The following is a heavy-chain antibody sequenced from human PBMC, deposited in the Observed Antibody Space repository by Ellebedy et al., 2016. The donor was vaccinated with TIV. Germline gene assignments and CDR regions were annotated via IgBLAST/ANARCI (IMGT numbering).Heavy chain of an antibody. CDR3: ARSRVGSSWWGPGSNWFDP. CDR1: GGSISSSSYY. CDR2: IYYSGSP. J-gene: IGHJ5*02. D-gene: IGHD6-13*01. V-gene: IGHV4-39*07. Sequence: MPSETLSLTCTVSGGSISSSSYYWGWIRPPPGKGLEWIGSIYYSGSPYYNPSLKSRVTISVDTSKNQFSLKLGSVTAADTAVYYCARSRVGSSWWGPGSNWFDPWGQGTLVTVSS.